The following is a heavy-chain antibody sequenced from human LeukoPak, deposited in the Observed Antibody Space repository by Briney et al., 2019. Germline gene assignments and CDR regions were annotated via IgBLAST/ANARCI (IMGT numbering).Heavy chain of an antibody. CDR3: ARDSPIWTLG. Sequence: SQTLSLTCTVSGGSISSGDYYWSWIRQPPGKGLEWIGYLYYSGSTYYNLSRKSRVSISVATSTYQFSLNLRTVTAAAAHGVFCARDSPIWTLGWGQGTLVTVSS. J-gene: IGHJ4*02. V-gene: IGHV4-30-4*08. D-gene: IGHD3-9*01. CDR1: GGSISSGDYY. CDR2: LYYSGST.